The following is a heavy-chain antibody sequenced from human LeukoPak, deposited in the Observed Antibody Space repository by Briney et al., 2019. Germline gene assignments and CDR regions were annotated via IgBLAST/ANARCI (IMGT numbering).Heavy chain of an antibody. CDR3: AKVGNSWYYFDY. CDR1: GFTFSSYG. J-gene: IGHJ4*02. D-gene: IGHD6-13*01. V-gene: IGHV3-30*18. Sequence: SGGSLRLSCAASGFTFSSYGMHWVRQAPGKGLEWVAVISYDGTNKYSADSVKGRFTISRDNSKNTLYLQMNSLRAEDTAVYYCAKVGNSWYYFDYWGQGTLVTDSS. CDR2: ISYDGTNK.